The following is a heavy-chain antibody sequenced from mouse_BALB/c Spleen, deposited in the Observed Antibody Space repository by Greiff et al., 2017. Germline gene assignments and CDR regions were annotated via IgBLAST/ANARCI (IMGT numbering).Heavy chain of an antibody. CDR2: ILPGSGST. V-gene: IGHV1-9*01. Sequence: LQESGAELMKPGASVKISCKATGYTFSSYWIEWVKQRPGHGLEWIGEILPGSGSTNYNEKFKGKATFTADTSSNTAYMQLSSLTSEDSAVYYCARWGAYYGNYFREYFDVWGAGTTVTVSS. CDR3: ARWGAYYGNYFREYFDV. J-gene: IGHJ1*01. CDR1: GYTFSSYW. D-gene: IGHD2-10*01.